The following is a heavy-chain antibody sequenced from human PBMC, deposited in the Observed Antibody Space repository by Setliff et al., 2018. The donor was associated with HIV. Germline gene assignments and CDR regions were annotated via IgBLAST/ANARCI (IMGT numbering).Heavy chain of an antibody. CDR2: IEHDGSKK. Sequence: LRLSCAVSGFTFSTYGMHWVRQAPGKGLEWVTFIEHDGSKKFYADSVKGRFTISRDNSKNTLYLQMNSLRAEDTAIYYCARQGNWEFDYWGQGTLVTVSS. D-gene: IGHD7-27*01. CDR1: GFTFSTYG. CDR3: ARQGNWEFDY. V-gene: IGHV3-30*03. J-gene: IGHJ4*02.